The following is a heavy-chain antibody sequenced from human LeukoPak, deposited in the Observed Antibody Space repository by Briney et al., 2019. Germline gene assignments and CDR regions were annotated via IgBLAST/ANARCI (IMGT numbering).Heavy chain of an antibody. D-gene: IGHD3-22*01. Sequence: PSETLSLTCTVSGGSISSYYWGWIRQPPGKGLEWIGSIYYSGSTYYNPSLKSRVTISVDTSKNQFSLKLSSVTAADTAVYYCARGYYDSSGYYLETMPFQHWGQGTLVTVSS. V-gene: IGHV4-39*07. CDR3: ARGYYDSSGYYLETMPFQH. CDR1: GGSISSYY. J-gene: IGHJ1*01. CDR2: IYYSGST.